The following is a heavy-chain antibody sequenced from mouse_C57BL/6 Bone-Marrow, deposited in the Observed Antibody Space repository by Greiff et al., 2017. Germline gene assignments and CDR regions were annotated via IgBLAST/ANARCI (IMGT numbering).Heavy chain of an antibody. J-gene: IGHJ4*01. D-gene: IGHD1-1*01. V-gene: IGHV1-53*01. CDR1: GYTFTSYW. CDR2: INPSNGGT. Sequence: VQLQQSGTELVKPGASVKLSCKASGYTFTSYWMHWVKQRPGQGLEWIGNINPSNGGTNYNEKFKSKATLTVDKSSSTAYMQLSSLTSEDSAVXYCARLEHYYGSRNAMDYWGQGTSVTVSS. CDR3: ARLEHYYGSRNAMDY.